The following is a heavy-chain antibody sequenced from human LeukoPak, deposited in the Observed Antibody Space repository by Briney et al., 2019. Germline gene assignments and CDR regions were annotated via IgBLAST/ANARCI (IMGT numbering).Heavy chain of an antibody. D-gene: IGHD3-10*01. CDR1: GFTFSSYE. CDR3: ARVVRDYYDP. V-gene: IGHV3-48*03. CDR2: ISSSGSTI. J-gene: IGHJ5*02. Sequence: GGSLRLSCAASGFTFSSYEMNWVRQAPGKGLEWVSYISSSGSTIYYADSVMGLFTISRDNDKNSLHLQMNSLRAEVTSVSYCARVVRDYYDPWGQGTLVTVSS.